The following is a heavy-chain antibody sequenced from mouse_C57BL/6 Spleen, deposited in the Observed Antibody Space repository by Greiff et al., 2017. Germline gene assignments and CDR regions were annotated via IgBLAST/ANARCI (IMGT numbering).Heavy chain of an antibody. CDR1: GYTFTSYW. V-gene: IGHV1-53*01. Sequence: QVQLQQPGTELVKPGASVKLSCKASGYTFTSYWMHWVKQRPGQGLEWIGNINPSNGGTNYNEKFKSKATLTVDKSSSTAYMQLSSLTSEDSAVYYWARSPSYYGSRDYAMDYWGQGTSVTVSS. CDR2: INPSNGGT. J-gene: IGHJ4*01. D-gene: IGHD1-1*01. CDR3: ARSPSYYGSRDYAMDY.